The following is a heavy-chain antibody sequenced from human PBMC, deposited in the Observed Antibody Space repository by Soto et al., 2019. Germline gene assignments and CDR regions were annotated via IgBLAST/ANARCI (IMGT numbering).Heavy chain of an antibody. Sequence: SVKVSCKASGGTFSSYTISWVRQAPGQGLEWMGRIIPILGIANYAQKFQGRDKITADKSTSTTYMELSRLRSEDTAEYYCARLGKGYYYYYMDVWGKGTTVTVSS. V-gene: IGHV1-69*02. CDR3: ARLGKGYYYYYMDV. CDR1: GGTFSSYT. J-gene: IGHJ6*03. CDR2: IIPILGIA.